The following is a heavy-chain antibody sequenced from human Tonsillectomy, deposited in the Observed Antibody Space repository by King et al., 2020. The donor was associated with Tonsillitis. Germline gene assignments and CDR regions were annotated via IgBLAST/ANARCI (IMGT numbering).Heavy chain of an antibody. CDR2: IKEDGSEK. CDR1: GFTFSNFW. V-gene: IGHV3-7*01. Sequence: DVQLVESGGGLVQPGGSLTLSCAASGFTFSNFWMSWVRQAPGKGLEWVANIKEDGSEKYYMDSVKGRFTISRDTAKKSLFLQMNSLRVEDTVVYYCTKGGRNAYCNWGQGILVTVSS. D-gene: IGHD2-15*01. J-gene: IGHJ4*02. CDR3: TKGGRNAYCN.